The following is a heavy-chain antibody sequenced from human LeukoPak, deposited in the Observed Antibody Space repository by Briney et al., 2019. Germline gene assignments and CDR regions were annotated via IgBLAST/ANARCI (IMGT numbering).Heavy chain of an antibody. D-gene: IGHD6-13*01. CDR3: ARDGSSSWRNTFDY. Sequence: GGSLRLSCEASGFTFSSYWMSWVRQAPGKGLEWVANIKQDGSEKYYVDSVKGRFTISRDNAKNSLYLQMNSLRAEDTAVYYCARDGSSSWRNTFDYWGQGTLVTVSS. CDR1: GFTFSSYW. J-gene: IGHJ4*02. CDR2: IKQDGSEK. V-gene: IGHV3-7*03.